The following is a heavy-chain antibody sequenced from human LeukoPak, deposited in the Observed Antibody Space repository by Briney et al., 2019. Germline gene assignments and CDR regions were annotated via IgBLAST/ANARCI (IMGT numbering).Heavy chain of an antibody. CDR1: GYTFTSYG. V-gene: IGHV1-18*01. CDR2: ISAYNGNT. Sequence: ASVKVSCKASGYTFTSYGISWVRQAPGQGLEWMGWISAYNGNTNYAQKLQGRVTMTTDTSTSTAYMELSSLRSEDTAVYYCARGTPYCSSASCYNYWGQGTLVTVSS. J-gene: IGHJ4*02. CDR3: ARGTPYCSSASCYNY. D-gene: IGHD2-2*02.